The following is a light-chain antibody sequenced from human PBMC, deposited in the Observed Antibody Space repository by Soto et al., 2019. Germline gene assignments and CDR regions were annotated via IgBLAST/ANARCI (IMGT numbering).Light chain of an antibody. Sequence: DIVLTQSPATLSVSPGERATLSCWARQSVSSSFVAWYQQKPGQAPRLLIYGASSRAGGIPERFSGSGSGTDFTLTISRLEPEDFAVYYCQQYGSSGTFGQGTKVDIK. J-gene: IGKJ1*01. V-gene: IGKV3-20*01. CDR1: QSVSSSF. CDR3: QQYGSSGT. CDR2: GAS.